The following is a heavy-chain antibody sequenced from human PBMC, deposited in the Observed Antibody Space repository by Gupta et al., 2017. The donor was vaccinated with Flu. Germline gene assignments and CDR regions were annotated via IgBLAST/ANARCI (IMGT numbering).Heavy chain of an antibody. CDR1: GSTFNDYN. D-gene: IGHD3-9*01. V-gene: IGHV1-2*02. Sequence: QVQLGQSGAEVKKPGASVKVSCQASGSTFNDYNVHWVRQAPGRGLEWMGWINPNSGGTNEAQNFQGRVTMTRDTAISAVYMELSSLGSDETAVYYCASEVAGDDILNNWGQGTLVTVS. CDR3: ASEVAGDDILNN. J-gene: IGHJ4*02. CDR2: INPNSGGT.